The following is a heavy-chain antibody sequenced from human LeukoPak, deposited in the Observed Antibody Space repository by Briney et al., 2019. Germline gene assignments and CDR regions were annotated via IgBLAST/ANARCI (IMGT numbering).Heavy chain of an antibody. D-gene: IGHD4-11*01. CDR2: ISYDGSNK. Sequence: GGSLRLSCAASGFTFSSYAMHWVRQAPGKGLEWVAVISYDGSNKYYADSVKGRFTISRDNSKNTLYLQMNSLRAEDTAVYYCAKEYSFYRFFDPWGQGTLVTVSS. J-gene: IGHJ5*02. V-gene: IGHV3-30-3*02. CDR1: GFTFSSYA. CDR3: AKEYSFYRFFDP.